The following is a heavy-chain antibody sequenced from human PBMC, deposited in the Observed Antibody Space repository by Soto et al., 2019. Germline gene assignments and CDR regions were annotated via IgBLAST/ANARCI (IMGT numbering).Heavy chain of an antibody. D-gene: IGHD2-2*01. V-gene: IGHV3-73*01. Sequence: EVQLVESGGGLVQPGGSLKLSCVASGYTFSGSAFHWVRQASGKGLEWVGRIRGKGNSYETAYAESVKGRFTISRDDSKNTALLQINSLKTEDTVVYYCTARYCSSASCHTWGQGTRVTVSS. CDR1: GYTFSGSA. CDR3: TARYCSSASCHT. CDR2: IRGKGNSYET. J-gene: IGHJ5*02.